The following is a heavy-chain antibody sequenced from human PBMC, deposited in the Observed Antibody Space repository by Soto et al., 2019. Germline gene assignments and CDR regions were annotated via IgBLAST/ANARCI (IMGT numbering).Heavy chain of an antibody. D-gene: IGHD6-13*01. Sequence: SVKVSCRASGYAFTSYGIHWVRQAPGQRLEWMGWINAANGDTKYSPKFQGRVTITRDTSASTAYMELSSLRSEDTAVYYCVRRHVSATGIDWFDPWGQGTLVTVSS. CDR1: GYAFTSYG. CDR2: INAANGDT. J-gene: IGHJ5*02. V-gene: IGHV1-3*01. CDR3: VRRHVSATGIDWFDP.